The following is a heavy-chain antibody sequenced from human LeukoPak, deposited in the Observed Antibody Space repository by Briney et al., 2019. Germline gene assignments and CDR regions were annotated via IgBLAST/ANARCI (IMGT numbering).Heavy chain of an antibody. CDR2: IYHSGST. CDR3: AREGGVRGIIMPHAFDI. V-gene: IGHV4-4*02. Sequence: TSETLSLTCAVSGGSISSSNWWSWVRQPPGKGLEWIGEIYHSGSTNYNPSLKSRVTISVDKSKNQFSLKLSSVTAADTAVYYCAREGGVRGIIMPHAFDIWGQGTMVTVSS. CDR1: GGSISSSNW. J-gene: IGHJ3*02. D-gene: IGHD3-10*01.